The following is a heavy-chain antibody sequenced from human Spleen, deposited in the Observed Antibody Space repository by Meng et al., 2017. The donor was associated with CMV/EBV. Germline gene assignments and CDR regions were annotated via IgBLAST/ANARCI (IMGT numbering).Heavy chain of an antibody. D-gene: IGHD2-8*02. CDR2: INHSGST. Sequence: QVQLQQWGAGLLKPSETLSPTCAVYGGSFSDYYGTWIRQPTGKGQEWIGEINHSGSTNYNPSLKSRVTILVDTSKNQFSLRLSSVTAADTAVYYCARPLGNTVAFDYWGQGTLVTVSS. CDR3: ARPLGNTVAFDY. V-gene: IGHV4-34*01. CDR1: GGSFSDYY. J-gene: IGHJ4*02.